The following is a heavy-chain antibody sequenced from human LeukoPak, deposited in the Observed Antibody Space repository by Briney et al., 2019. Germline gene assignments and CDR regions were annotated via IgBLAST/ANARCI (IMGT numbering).Heavy chain of an antibody. CDR1: GGSFSGYY. CDR3: ARHPDLHF. CDR2: MSHTGST. J-gene: IGHJ4*02. V-gene: IGHV4-34*01. Sequence: PSETLSLTCAVYGGSFSGYYWSWIRQPPGEGLEWIASMSHTGSTYYNPSLKSRVTISIDTSNNQFSLRLSSVTAADTAVYYCARHPDLHFWGQGTLVTVSS.